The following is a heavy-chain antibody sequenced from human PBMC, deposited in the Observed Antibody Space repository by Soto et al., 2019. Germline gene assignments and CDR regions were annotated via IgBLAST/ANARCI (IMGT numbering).Heavy chain of an antibody. J-gene: IGHJ5*02. V-gene: IGHV4-39*07. CDR1: GGSISSSSYY. Sequence: SETLSLTCTVSGGSISSSSYYWGWIRQPPGKGLEWIGSIYYSGSTYYNPSLKSRVTISLDTSKSQVSLRLSSVTAADTAVYYCARLGAYYKSLDTWGPGTLVTVSS. CDR3: ARLGAYYKSLDT. D-gene: IGHD3-10*01. CDR2: IYYSGST.